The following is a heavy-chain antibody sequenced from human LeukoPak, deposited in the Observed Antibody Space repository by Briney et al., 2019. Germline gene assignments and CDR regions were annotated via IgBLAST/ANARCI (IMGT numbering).Heavy chain of an antibody. V-gene: IGHV3-23*01. CDR1: GLTFSSYA. Sequence: GGSLRLSCAASGLTFSSYAMSWVRQAPGKGLEWASAISGSSGHTYYADSVKGRFTISRDNSKNTLYLQMNILRAEDTAVYYCARGVYSYGYYFDYWGQGTLVTVSS. CDR2: ISGSSGHT. D-gene: IGHD5-18*01. CDR3: ARGVYSYGYYFDY. J-gene: IGHJ4*02.